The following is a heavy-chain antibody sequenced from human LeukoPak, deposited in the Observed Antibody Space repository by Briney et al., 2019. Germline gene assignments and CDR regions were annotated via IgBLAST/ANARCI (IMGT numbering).Heavy chain of an antibody. CDR1: GYTFTGDF. CDR2: INLNSGYT. J-gene: IGHJ4*02. D-gene: IGHD4-11*01. CDR3: AAALDLDYSMISDF. Sequence: ASVKVSCKASGYTFTGDFMHWVRQAPGQGLQWLGWINLNSGYTNYARRFQGRVTMTRDTSITTAYMDLRGLRSDDTAVYYCAAALDLDYSMISDFWGQGTLVTVSS. V-gene: IGHV1-2*02.